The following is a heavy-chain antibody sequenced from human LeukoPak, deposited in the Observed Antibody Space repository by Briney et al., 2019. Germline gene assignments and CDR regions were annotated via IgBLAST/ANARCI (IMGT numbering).Heavy chain of an antibody. V-gene: IGHV4-59*01. CDR2: IYYSGST. J-gene: IGHJ5*02. Sequence: SETLSLTCTVSGGSISSYYWSWIRQPPGKGLEWIGYIYYSGSTNYNPSLKSRVTISVDTSKNQFSLKLSSVTAADTTVYYCARVHYYGSGSRSFWFDPWGQGTLVTVSS. CDR3: ARVHYYGSGSRSFWFDP. D-gene: IGHD3-10*01. CDR1: GGSISSYY.